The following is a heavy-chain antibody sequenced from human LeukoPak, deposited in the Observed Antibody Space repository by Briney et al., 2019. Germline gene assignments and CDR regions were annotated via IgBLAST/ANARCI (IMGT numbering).Heavy chain of an antibody. D-gene: IGHD3-22*01. V-gene: IGHV3-53*01. Sequence: GGSLRLSCTVSGFTVSSNSMSWVRQAPGKGLEWVSFIYSGGNTHNSDSVKGRFTISRDNSKNTLYLQMNSLRAEDTAVYYCARRAGDYSHPYDCWGQGTLVTVSS. CDR1: GFTVSSNS. CDR2: IYSGGNT. J-gene: IGHJ4*02. CDR3: ARRAGDYSHPYDC.